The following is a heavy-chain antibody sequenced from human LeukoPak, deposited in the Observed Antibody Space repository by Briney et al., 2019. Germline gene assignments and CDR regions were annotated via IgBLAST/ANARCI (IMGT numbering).Heavy chain of an antibody. CDR3: ARGGSYDWFDP. CDR2: IYTSGST. Sequence: SQTLSLTCTVSGGSISSGSYYWSWIRQPAGTGLEWIGRIYTSGSTNYNPSLKSRVTISVDTSKNQFSLKLSSVTAADTAVYYCARGGSYDWFDPWGQGTLVTVSS. D-gene: IGHD1-26*01. V-gene: IGHV4-61*02. J-gene: IGHJ5*02. CDR1: GGSISSGSYY.